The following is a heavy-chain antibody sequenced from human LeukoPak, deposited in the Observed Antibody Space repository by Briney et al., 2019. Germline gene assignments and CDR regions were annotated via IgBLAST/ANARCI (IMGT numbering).Heavy chain of an antibody. J-gene: IGHJ4*02. CDR3: ARHLWGDWNQGVDY. V-gene: IGHV1-46*01. CDR1: GYTFTSYY. Sequence: ASVKVSCKASGYTFTSYYMHWVRQAPGQGLEWMGTFNPSGGSTSYAQKFQGRVTMTSDMSTSTVYMELSSLRSEDTAMYYCARHLWGDWNQGVDYWGQGTLVTVSS. D-gene: IGHD1-1*01. CDR2: FNPSGGST.